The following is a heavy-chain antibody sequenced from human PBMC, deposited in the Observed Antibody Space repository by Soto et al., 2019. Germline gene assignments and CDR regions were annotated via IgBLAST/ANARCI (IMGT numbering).Heavy chain of an antibody. Sequence: EAQLLESGGGLVQPGGSLRVSCAASGFSFDTYAMSWLRQATGKGLEWVSTISGSGGNTYYADSVKARFTISRDNSKNILYLPMTSARAEATALYYCAKLGMTPITRDYWAQGTQVTASS. V-gene: IGHV3-23*01. CDR1: GFSFDTYA. CDR3: AKLGMTPITRDY. D-gene: IGHD5-12*01. CDR2: ISGSGGNT. J-gene: IGHJ4*02.